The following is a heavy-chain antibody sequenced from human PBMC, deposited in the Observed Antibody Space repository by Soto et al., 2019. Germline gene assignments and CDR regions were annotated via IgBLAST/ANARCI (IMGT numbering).Heavy chain of an antibody. V-gene: IGHV1-8*01. CDR2: MNSKSGNA. CDR3: ARVSLIHHYLDV. Sequence: QVQLVQSGAEVKRPGASVKVSCKTSGHTFVSYDINWVRQAPGQGLEWMGWMNSKSGNAGYAQKFQGRVTMTRDISIDTAYLELSSLRSEDTAVYYCARVSLIHHYLDVWGKGTPVTVSS. J-gene: IGHJ6*04. CDR1: GHTFVSYD. D-gene: IGHD5-18*01.